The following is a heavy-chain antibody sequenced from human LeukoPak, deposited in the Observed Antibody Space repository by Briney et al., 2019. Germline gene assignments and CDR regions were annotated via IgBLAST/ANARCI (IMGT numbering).Heavy chain of an antibody. CDR1: GFTFSSYW. CDR3: ARHTKVGSKPDAFDI. J-gene: IGHJ3*02. V-gene: IGHV3-7*01. D-gene: IGHD1-26*01. Sequence: GGSLRLSCAASGFTFSSYWMSWVRQAPGKGLEWVAIIKQDGSEKYYVDSVKGRFTISRDNAKNSLYLQMNSLRAEDTAVYYCARHTKVGSKPDAFDIWGQGTMVTVSA. CDR2: IKQDGSEK.